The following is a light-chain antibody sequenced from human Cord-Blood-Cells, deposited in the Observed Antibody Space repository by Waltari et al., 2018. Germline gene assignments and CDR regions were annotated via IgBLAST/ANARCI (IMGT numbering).Light chain of an antibody. CDR3: QQYYSTPYT. CDR2: WAS. Sequence: DIVMTQSPDSLAVSLGGRATINCKSSTSVLYSSNNKNYLAWYQQKPGQPPKLLIYWASTRESGVPDRFSGSGSGTDFTLTISSLQAEDVAVYYCQQYYSTPYTFGQGTKLEIK. CDR1: TSVLYSSNNKNY. J-gene: IGKJ2*01. V-gene: IGKV4-1*01.